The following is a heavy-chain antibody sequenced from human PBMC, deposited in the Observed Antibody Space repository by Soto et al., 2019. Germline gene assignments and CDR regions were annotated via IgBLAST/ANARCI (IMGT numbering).Heavy chain of an antibody. J-gene: IGHJ6*03. D-gene: IGHD3-3*01. CDR3: ARDGAIFGVVTPEFYYYYMDV. V-gene: IGHV3-21*01. CDR1: GFTFSSYS. Sequence: GGSLRLSCAASGFTFSSYSMNWVRQAPGKGLEWVSSISSSSSYIYYVDSVKGRFTISRDNAKNSLYLQMNSLRAEDTAVYYCARDGAIFGVVTPEFYYYYMDVWGKGTTVTVSS. CDR2: ISSSSSYI.